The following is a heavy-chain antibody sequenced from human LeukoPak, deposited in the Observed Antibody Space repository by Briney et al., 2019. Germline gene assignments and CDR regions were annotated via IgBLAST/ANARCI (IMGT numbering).Heavy chain of an antibody. CDR1: GGSISSYY. D-gene: IGHD3-10*01. V-gene: IGHV4-59*01. CDR3: ARDVGGWSDY. Sequence: SETLSLTCTVSGGSISSYYWSWIRQPPGKGLEWIGYIYYSGSTNYNPSLKSRVTISVDTSKNQFSLKLSSVTAADTAVHYCARDVGGWSDYWGQGTLVTVSS. J-gene: IGHJ4*02. CDR2: IYYSGST.